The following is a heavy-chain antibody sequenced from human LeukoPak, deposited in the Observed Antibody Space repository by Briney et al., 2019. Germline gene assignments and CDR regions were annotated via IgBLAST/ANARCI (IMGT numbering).Heavy chain of an antibody. CDR2: IYDCGST. CDR3: ARTTEAHSWQTRYYAYYMDV. J-gene: IGHJ6*03. Sequence: SETLSLTCTVSGGSISSYYWSWIRQPPGKGLEWIGLIYDCGSTDYNPSLKSRVTISVDTSKDQFSLKLRSVTAADTAVYYCARTTEAHSWQTRYYAYYMDVWGKGTTVTVSS. V-gene: IGHV4-59*01. D-gene: IGHD6-13*01. CDR1: GGSISSYY.